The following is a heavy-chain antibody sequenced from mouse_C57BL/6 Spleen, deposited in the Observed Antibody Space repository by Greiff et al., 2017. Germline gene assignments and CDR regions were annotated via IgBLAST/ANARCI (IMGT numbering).Heavy chain of an antibody. CDR2: IDPSDSYT. V-gene: IGHV1-69*01. CDR3: ASDNWNFDV. CDR1: GYTFTSYW. Sequence: VQLQQPGAELVMPGASVKLSCKASGYTFTSYWMHWVKQRPGQGLEWIGEIDPSDSYTNYNQKFKGKSTLTVDKSSSTAYMQLSSLTSEDSAVDYCASDNWNFDVWGTGTTVTVSS. J-gene: IGHJ1*03.